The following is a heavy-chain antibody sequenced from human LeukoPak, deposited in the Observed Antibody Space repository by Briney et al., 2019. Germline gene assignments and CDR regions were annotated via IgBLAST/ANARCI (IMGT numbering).Heavy chain of an antibody. CDR3: ARDYYYETTGPLDY. CDR1: GGSISSSSYY. V-gene: IGHV4-39*07. Sequence: SETLSLTCTVSGGSISSSSYYWGWIRQPPGKGLEWIGSIYYSGSTYYNPSLKSRVTISVDTSKNQFSLKLNSVTAADTAVYFCARDYYYETTGPLDYWGRGTLVTVSS. J-gene: IGHJ4*02. CDR2: IYYSGST. D-gene: IGHD3-22*01.